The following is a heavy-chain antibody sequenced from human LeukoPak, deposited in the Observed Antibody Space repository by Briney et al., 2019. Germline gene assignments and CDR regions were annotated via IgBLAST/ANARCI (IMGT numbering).Heavy chain of an antibody. CDR1: GGTFSSYA. CDR2: IIPIFGTA. J-gene: IGHJ4*02. D-gene: IGHD3-16*02. Sequence: SVKVSCKASGGTFSSYAISWVRQAPGQGLEWMGGIIPIFGTANYAQKFQGRVTITADESTSTAYMELSSLRSEDTAVYYCASSPLRLGELSLPFDYWGQGTLVTVSS. V-gene: IGHV1-69*01. CDR3: ASSPLRLGELSLPFDY.